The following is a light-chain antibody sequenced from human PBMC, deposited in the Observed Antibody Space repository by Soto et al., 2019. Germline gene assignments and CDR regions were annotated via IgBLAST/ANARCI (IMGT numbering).Light chain of an antibody. CDR1: QSVSSY. J-gene: IGKJ4*01. Sequence: EIVLTQSPATLSLSPGERATLSCRASQSVSSYLAWYQQKPGQAPRLLIYDASNRATGIPARFSGSGSGTDFTLTISSLEPEDFAVYYCQQRSNWPRRLTFGGGTKVELQ. CDR2: DAS. V-gene: IGKV3-11*01. CDR3: QQRSNWPRRLT.